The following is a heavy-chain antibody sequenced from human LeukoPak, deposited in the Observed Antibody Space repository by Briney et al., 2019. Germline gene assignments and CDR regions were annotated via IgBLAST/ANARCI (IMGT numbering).Heavy chain of an antibody. J-gene: IGHJ4*02. Sequence: SETLSLTCAVYGGSLSGYYWSWIRQPPGRGLEWIGEINHSGSTNYNPSLKSRVTISVDTSKNQLSLKLSSMTAADTAVYYCARQWLVSPLFDYWGQGTLVTVSS. D-gene: IGHD6-19*01. CDR2: INHSGST. V-gene: IGHV4-34*01. CDR3: ARQWLVSPLFDY. CDR1: GGSLSGYY.